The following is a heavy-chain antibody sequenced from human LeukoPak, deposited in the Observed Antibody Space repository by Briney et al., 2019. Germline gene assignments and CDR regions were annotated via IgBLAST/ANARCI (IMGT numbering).Heavy chain of an antibody. D-gene: IGHD6-19*01. CDR1: GFTVSSNY. J-gene: IGHJ5*02. CDR2: IYSGGST. Sequence: GGSLRLSCAASGFTVSSNYMSWVRQAPGKGLEWVSVIYSGGSTYYADSVKGRFTISRDNSKNTLYLQMNSLRAEDTAVYYCANFYMSIAVAAWGQGTLVTVSS. CDR3: ANFYMSIAVAA. V-gene: IGHV3-66*02.